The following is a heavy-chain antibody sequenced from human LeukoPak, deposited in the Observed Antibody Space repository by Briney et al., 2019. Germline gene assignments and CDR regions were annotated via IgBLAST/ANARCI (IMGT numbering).Heavy chain of an antibody. CDR3: ARGLYCNNINGYAGDF. V-gene: IGHV3-30*03. CDR2: ISYDGNDK. Sequence: GGSLRLSCAASGFTFSSYGMHWVRQAPGKGLEWVAVISYDGNDKYYADSVKGRFTISRDNSKNTLYLQMNSLRVEDTAVYYCARGLYCNNINGYAGDFWGQGTLVTVSP. D-gene: IGHD2/OR15-2a*01. CDR1: GFTFSSYG. J-gene: IGHJ4*02.